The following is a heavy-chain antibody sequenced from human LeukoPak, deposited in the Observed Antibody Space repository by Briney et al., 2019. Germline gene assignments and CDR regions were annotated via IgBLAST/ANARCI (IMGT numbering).Heavy chain of an antibody. CDR2: INAGDGNT. J-gene: IGHJ6*02. Sequence: ASVKVSCEASGYTFTSYAMHWVRQAPGQRLEWMGWINAGDGNTKYSQKFQGRVTITRDTSASTAYMELSSLRSEDTAVYYCARDHYDSSGYSHYYYGMDVWGQGTTVTVSS. CDR3: ARDHYDSSGYSHYYYGMDV. CDR1: GYTFTSYA. V-gene: IGHV1-3*01. D-gene: IGHD3-22*01.